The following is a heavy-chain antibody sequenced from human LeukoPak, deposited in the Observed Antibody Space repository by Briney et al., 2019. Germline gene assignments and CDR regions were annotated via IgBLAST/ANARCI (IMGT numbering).Heavy chain of an antibody. Sequence: PGGSLRLSCAASGFTFSDYYMSWIRQAPGKGLEWVSYISSSGSTIYYADSVEGRFTISRDNAKNSLYLRMNSLRAEDTAVYYCARQGIAAAGLYYYYGMDVWGQGTTVTVSS. CDR1: GFTFSDYY. V-gene: IGHV3-11*01. CDR3: ARQGIAAAGLYYYYGMDV. D-gene: IGHD6-13*01. CDR2: ISSSGSTI. J-gene: IGHJ6*02.